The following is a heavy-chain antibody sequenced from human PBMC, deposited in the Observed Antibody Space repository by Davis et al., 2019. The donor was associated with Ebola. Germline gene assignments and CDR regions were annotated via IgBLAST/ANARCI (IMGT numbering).Heavy chain of an antibody. D-gene: IGHD6-19*01. CDR2: VHGGNGNT. Sequence: ASVKVSCKASGYTFTAYYLHWVRQAPGQRLEWMGWVHGGNGNTKYSQRFQGRVTITTDTSASTAYLDLTSLRSDDTAVFYCARASFGYNSGWYADYWGPGSLVTVSS. V-gene: IGHV1-3*01. CDR3: ARASFGYNSGWYADY. J-gene: IGHJ4*02. CDR1: GYTFTAYY.